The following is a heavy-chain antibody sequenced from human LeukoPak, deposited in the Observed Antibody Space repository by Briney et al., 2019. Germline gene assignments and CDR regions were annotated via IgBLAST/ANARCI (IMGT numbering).Heavy chain of an antibody. V-gene: IGHV4-59*08. J-gene: IGHJ6*02. Sequence: SETLSLTCTVSGGSISSYYWSWIRQPPGKGLEWIGYIYYSGSTNYNPSLKSRVTISVDTSKNQFSLKLTSVTAADTAVYYCARHSTYSGGYYYYHGMDVWGQGTTVSVS. CDR3: ARHSTYSGGYYYYHGMDV. D-gene: IGHD1-26*01. CDR1: GGSISSYY. CDR2: IYYSGST.